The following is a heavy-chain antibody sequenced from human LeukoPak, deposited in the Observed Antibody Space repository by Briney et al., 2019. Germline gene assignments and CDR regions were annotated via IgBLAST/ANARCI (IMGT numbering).Heavy chain of an antibody. J-gene: IGHJ4*02. Sequence: GGSLRLSCAASGFTFSNAWVSWVRQAPGKGLEWVAVISYDGSNKYYADSVKGRFTISRDNSKNTLYLQMNSLRAEDTAVYYCAKQRRSSWYSPFDYWGQGTLVTVSS. CDR2: ISYDGSNK. CDR1: GFTFSNAW. CDR3: AKQRRSSWYSPFDY. V-gene: IGHV3-30*18. D-gene: IGHD6-13*01.